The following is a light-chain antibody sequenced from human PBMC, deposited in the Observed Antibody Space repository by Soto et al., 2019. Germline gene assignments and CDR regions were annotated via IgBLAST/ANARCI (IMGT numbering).Light chain of an antibody. J-gene: IGLJ1*01. CDR3: SSYTGSSTLEV. CDR1: SSNIGAGYG. CDR2: NYV. V-gene: IGLV1-40*01. Sequence: QSVLTQPPSVSGAPGQRVTISCAGTSSNIGAGYGVHWYQQLPGRAPKLLIHNYVNRPSGVPDRFSGSKSGTSASLAITGLQAEDEADYYCSSYTGSSTLEVFGSGTKLTVL.